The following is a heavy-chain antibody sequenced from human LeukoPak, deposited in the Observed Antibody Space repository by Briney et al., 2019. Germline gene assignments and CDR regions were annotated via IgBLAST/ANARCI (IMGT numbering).Heavy chain of an antibody. D-gene: IGHD2-15*01. V-gene: IGHV4-34*01. CDR3: ARGKEYCSGGSCSRYYYYGMDV. Sequence: SETLSLTCAVYGGSFSGYYRSWIRQPPGKGLEWIGEINHSGSTNYNPSLKSRVTISVDTSKNQFSLKLSSVTAADTAVYYCARGKEYCSGGSCSRYYYYGMDVWGQGTTVTVSS. J-gene: IGHJ6*02. CDR1: GGSFSGYY. CDR2: INHSGST.